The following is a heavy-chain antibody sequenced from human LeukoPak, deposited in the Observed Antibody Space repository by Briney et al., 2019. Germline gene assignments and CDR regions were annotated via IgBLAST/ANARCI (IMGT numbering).Heavy chain of an antibody. D-gene: IGHD2-15*01. CDR3: AGDSESCSGGSCGY. Sequence: AASVKVSCKASGYTFTSYDINWVRQATGQGLEWMGWMNPNSGNTGYAQKFQGRVTMTRDTSTSTVYMELSSLRSEDTAVYYCAGDSESCSGGSCGYWGQGTLVTVSS. J-gene: IGHJ4*02. V-gene: IGHV1-8*01. CDR2: MNPNSGNT. CDR1: GYTFTSYD.